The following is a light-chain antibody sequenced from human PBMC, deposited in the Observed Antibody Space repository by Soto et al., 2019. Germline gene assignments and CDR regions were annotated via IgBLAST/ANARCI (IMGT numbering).Light chain of an antibody. J-gene: IGKJ2*01. CDR3: QQYGHSPLLYT. Sequence: EIVLTQSPGTLSLSPGERATLSCRTSQSVNSNFLAWYQQKPGQAPRLLVYGSSTRAAGVPDRFSGSGSGTDFTXTXSXXEXXXXAVYYCQQYGHSPLLYTFGQGTKLGVK. V-gene: IGKV3-20*01. CDR2: GSS. CDR1: QSVNSNF.